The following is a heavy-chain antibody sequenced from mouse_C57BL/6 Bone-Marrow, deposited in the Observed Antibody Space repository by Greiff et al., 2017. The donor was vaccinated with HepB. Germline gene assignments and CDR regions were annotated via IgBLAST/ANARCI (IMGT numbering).Heavy chain of an antibody. Sequence: VQLQQPGAELVKPGASVKISCKASGYTFTDYYMNWVKQSHGKSLEWIGDINPNNGGTSYNQKFKGKATLTVDKSSSTAYMELRSLTSEDSAVYYCARNLFPTYFDYWGQGTTLTVSS. V-gene: IGHV1-26*01. J-gene: IGHJ2*01. CDR1: GYTFTDYY. D-gene: IGHD1-1*01. CDR3: ARNLFPTYFDY. CDR2: INPNNGGT.